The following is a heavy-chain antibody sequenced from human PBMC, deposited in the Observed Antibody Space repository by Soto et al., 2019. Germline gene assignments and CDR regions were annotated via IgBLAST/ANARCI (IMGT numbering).Heavy chain of an antibody. D-gene: IGHD3-9*01. J-gene: IGHJ5*02. CDR2: FVPMFGSA. V-gene: IGHV1-69*13. CDR3: AREDDTTGHYSWFDP. CDR1: GTTFDSFN. Sequence: SVKVSCKPSGTTFDSFNFSWVRQAPGQGLEWMGGFVPMFGSASSAQRFQGRVRITAGASTGTGYMELSDLRSEDAAIYYCAREDDTTGHYSWFDPWGPGTLVTVSS.